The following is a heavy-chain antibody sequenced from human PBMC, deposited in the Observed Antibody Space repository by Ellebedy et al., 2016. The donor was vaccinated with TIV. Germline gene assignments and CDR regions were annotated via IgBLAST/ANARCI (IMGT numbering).Heavy chain of an antibody. D-gene: IGHD3-22*01. J-gene: IGHJ4*02. CDR1: GYTFSSYY. CDR2: INPSAGST. Sequence: AASVQVSCKASGYTFSSYYVHWVRQAPGQGLEWMGLINPSAGSTAYAQNFHGRVTMTRDTSTSTVYMELSRLRSEDTAMYYCARVGSGLQVTTPHFDSWGQGTLVTVSS. CDR3: ARVGSGLQVTTPHFDS. V-gene: IGHV1-46*01.